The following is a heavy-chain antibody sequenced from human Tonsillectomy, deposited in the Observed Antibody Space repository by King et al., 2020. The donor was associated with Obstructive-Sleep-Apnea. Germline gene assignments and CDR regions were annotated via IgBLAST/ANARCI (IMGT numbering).Heavy chain of an antibody. J-gene: IGHJ4*02. V-gene: IGHV1-18*04. CDR2: ISAYRENT. D-gene: IGHD3-9*01. CDR1: GYTFTSYG. Sequence: VQLVESGAEVKEPGASVKVSCKASGYTFTSYGISWVRQAPGQGLEWMGWISAYRENTNYAQEPQGRVTLTTHTSTHTAYMELRGLRSDDTAVYYCARDGYYDKTGYPSTFWGQGTLVTVSS. CDR3: ARDGYYDKTGYPSTF.